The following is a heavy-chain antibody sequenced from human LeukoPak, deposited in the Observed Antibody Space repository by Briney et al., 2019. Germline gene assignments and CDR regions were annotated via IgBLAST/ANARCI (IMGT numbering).Heavy chain of an antibody. Sequence: ASVKVSCKASGYTFTGYYMHWVRQAPGQGLEWMGRINPNSGGTNYAQKFQGRVTMTRDTSISTANMELRRLRSDDTAVYYCVPRGDGGFDYWGQGTLVIVSS. J-gene: IGHJ4*02. V-gene: IGHV1-2*06. CDR1: GYTFTGYY. CDR2: INPNSGGT. CDR3: VPRGDGGFDY. D-gene: IGHD3-16*01.